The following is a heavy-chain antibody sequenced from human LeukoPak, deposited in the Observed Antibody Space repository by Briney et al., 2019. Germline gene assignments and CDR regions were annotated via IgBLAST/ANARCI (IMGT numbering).Heavy chain of an antibody. V-gene: IGHV3-53*01. CDR1: GFTVRTSY. Sequence: PGGSLRLSCAASGFTVRTSYMSWVRQAPGKGLEWVSVVYSGGSMYYADSVQGRFTISRDISNNTLYLQMNSLRAEDTAVYYCARGTYDFWSGYPYSYFFDYWGQGTLVTVSS. J-gene: IGHJ4*02. CDR2: VYSGGSM. D-gene: IGHD3-3*01. CDR3: ARGTYDFWSGYPYSYFFDY.